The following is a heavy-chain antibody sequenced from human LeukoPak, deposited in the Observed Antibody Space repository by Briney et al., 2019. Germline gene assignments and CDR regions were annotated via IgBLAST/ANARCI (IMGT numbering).Heavy chain of an antibody. Sequence: GASVKVSCKASGYTFTTYDINWVRQATGQGLEWMGWMNPNSGNTGYAQKLQGRVTINRNTSISTAYMELSSLRSEDTAVYYCARWYCSSTSCQFDYWGQGTLVTVSS. J-gene: IGHJ4*02. CDR2: MNPNSGNT. D-gene: IGHD2-2*01. CDR1: GYTFTTYD. CDR3: ARWYCSSTSCQFDY. V-gene: IGHV1-8*03.